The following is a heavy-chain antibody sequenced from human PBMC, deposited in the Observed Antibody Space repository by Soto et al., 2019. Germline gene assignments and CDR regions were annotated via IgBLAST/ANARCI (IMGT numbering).Heavy chain of an antibody. V-gene: IGHV3-49*03. CDR3: TKRHCNYTTCYTPFDI. J-gene: IGHJ3*02. CDR2: IRSKSYRGTT. D-gene: IGHD2-2*02. CDR1: GFVFGDYA. Sequence: HPGGSLRLSCTTSGFVFGDYAMSWFRQAPGKGLEWVGFIRSKSYRGTTEYAASVEGRFTITRDDSKGIVYLQMNSLKTEDTAVYYCTKRHCNYTTCYTPFDIWGQGTLVTVSS.